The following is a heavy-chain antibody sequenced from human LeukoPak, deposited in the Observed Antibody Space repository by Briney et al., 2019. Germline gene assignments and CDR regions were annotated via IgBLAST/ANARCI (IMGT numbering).Heavy chain of an antibody. D-gene: IGHD6-19*01. Sequence: GGSLRLSCAASGLTFKNYGMHWVRQAPGKGLEWVAFIRYDGSDKCYADFVKGRFTISRDNSENTLYLQMNSLRPEDTAVYYCAKSIAVAGLAGGRTFDYWGQGTLVTVSS. CDR3: AKSIAVAGLAGGRTFDY. CDR1: GLTFKNYG. V-gene: IGHV3-30*02. CDR2: IRYDGSDK. J-gene: IGHJ4*02.